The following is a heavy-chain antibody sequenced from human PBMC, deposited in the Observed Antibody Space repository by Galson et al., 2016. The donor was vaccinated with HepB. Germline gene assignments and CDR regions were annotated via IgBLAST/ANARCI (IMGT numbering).Heavy chain of an antibody. D-gene: IGHD3-22*01. CDR2: HSHSGST. CDR1: GFSISSSGNT. V-gene: IGHV4-30-2*01. CDR3: AKVYGSGYVHLDS. J-gene: IGHJ4*02. Sequence: TLSLTCPVSGFSISSSGNTWTWIRQPPGKSLDWIGHHSHSGSTYYNPSLKSRVSISVDKAKNHLSLKVNSVTAEDTAIYYCAKVYGSGYVHLDSWGQGTLVTVSS.